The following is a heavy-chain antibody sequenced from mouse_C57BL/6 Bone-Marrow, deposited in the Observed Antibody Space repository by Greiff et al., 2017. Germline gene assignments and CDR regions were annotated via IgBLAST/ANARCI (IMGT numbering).Heavy chain of an antibody. D-gene: IGHD1-1*01. CDR3: ARMGLITTVVAFDH. CDR1: GFNIKSTY. V-gene: IGHV14-3*01. Sequence: VQLQQSVAELVRPGASVKLSCTASGFNIKSTYMHWVKQRPEQGLEWIGRIDPANGNTKYAPKFQGKATITADTSSNTAYLQLSSLTSEDTAIYYCARMGLITTVVAFDHWGQGTTLTVSS. J-gene: IGHJ2*01. CDR2: IDPANGNT.